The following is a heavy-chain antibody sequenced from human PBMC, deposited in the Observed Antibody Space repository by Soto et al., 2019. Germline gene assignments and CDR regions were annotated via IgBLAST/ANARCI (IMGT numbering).Heavy chain of an antibody. J-gene: IGHJ4*02. Sequence: QVQLVQSGAEVKKPGSSVKVSCKASGGTFSSYAISWVRQAPGQGLEWMGGIIPIFGTANYAQKFQGRDTITAAESTSTAYTELSSVRSEDTAVYYCAREDPGDSERCAYWGQGTLVTVAS. CDR1: GGTFSSYA. D-gene: IGHD4-17*01. CDR2: IIPIFGTA. CDR3: AREDPGDSERCAY. V-gene: IGHV1-69*01.